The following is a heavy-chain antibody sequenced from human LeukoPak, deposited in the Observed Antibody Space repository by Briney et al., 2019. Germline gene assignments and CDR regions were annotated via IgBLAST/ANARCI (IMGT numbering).Heavy chain of an antibody. V-gene: IGHV3-7*01. CDR2: IKPDGSAK. CDR1: GFIFSNYW. CDR3: AGPPQAGPFDS. J-gene: IGHJ4*02. Sequence: PGGSLRLSCVASGFIFSNYWMTWVRQAPGKGLEWVANIKPDGSAKHYVDSVKGRFTISRDNAKNSLYLQMSSLRAEDTAVYYCAGPPQAGPFDSWGQGTLVTVSS.